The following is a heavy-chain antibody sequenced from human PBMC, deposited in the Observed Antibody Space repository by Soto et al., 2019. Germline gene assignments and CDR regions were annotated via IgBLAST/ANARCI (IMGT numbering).Heavy chain of an antibody. D-gene: IGHD3-3*01. CDR2: IKSKTDGGTT. CDR1: GFTFSNAW. J-gene: IGHJ4*02. CDR3: TTVVTILEWFETDY. Sequence: GGSLRLSCAASGFTFSNAWMSWVRQAPGKGLEWVGRIKSKTDGGTTDYAAPVKGRFTISRDDSKNTLYLQMNSLKTEDTAVYYCTTVVTILEWFETDYWGQGTLVTVSS. V-gene: IGHV3-15*01.